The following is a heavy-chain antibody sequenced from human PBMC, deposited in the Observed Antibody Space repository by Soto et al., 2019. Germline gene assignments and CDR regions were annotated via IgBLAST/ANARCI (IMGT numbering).Heavy chain of an antibody. D-gene: IGHD2-15*01. J-gene: IGHJ6*03. CDR2: IYPGDSDT. V-gene: IGHV5-51*01. CDR1: GYSFTSYW. Sequence: GESLKISCKGSGYSFTSYWIGWVRQMPEKGLEWMGIIYPGDSDTRYSPSFQGQVTISADKSISTAYLQWSSLKASDTAMYYCARIEDSSTYYYYYYMDVWGKGTTVTVSS. CDR3: ARIEDSSTYYYYYYMDV.